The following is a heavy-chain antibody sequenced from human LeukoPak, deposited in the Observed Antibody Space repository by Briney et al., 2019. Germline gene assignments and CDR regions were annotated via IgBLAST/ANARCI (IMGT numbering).Heavy chain of an antibody. CDR3: ARGQVVISEYYFDY. Sequence: TGGSLRLSCAASGFTFSDYSMNWVRQAPGKGLEWVSSISSSSSYIYYADSVKGRFTISRDNSKNTLYLQMNSLRAEDTAVYYCARGQVVISEYYFDYWGQGTLVTVSS. V-gene: IGHV3-21*04. CDR2: ISSSSSYI. J-gene: IGHJ4*02. CDR1: GFTFSDYS. D-gene: IGHD3-22*01.